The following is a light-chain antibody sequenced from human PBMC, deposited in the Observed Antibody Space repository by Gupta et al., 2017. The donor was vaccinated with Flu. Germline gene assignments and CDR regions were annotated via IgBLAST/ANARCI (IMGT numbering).Light chain of an antibody. CDR3: SSYTSSTTPYV. CDR2: EVT. J-gene: IGLJ1*01. CDR1: RSDVGGYNY. V-gene: IGLV2-14*01. Sequence: QSALTQPASVSGSTGQSITISCTGTRSDVGGYNYVSWYQQHPGKAPKLMIYEVTNRPSGISNRFSGSKSANTASLTISGLQAEDEANYYCSSYTSSTTPYVFGTGTKVTVL.